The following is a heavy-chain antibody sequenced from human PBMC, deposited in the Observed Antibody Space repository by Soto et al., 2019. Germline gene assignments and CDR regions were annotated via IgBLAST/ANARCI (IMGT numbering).Heavy chain of an antibody. V-gene: IGHV4-39*01. Sequence: SETLSLTCTVSGGSISSSSYYWGWIRQPPGKGLEWIGSIYYSGSTYYNPSLKSRVTISVDTSKNQFSLKLSSVTAADTAVYYCARSVRDYDILTGYPSNPFNNWFDPWGQGTLVTVSS. J-gene: IGHJ5*02. CDR1: GGSISSSSYY. CDR2: IYYSGST. D-gene: IGHD3-9*01. CDR3: ARSVRDYDILTGYPSNPFNNWFDP.